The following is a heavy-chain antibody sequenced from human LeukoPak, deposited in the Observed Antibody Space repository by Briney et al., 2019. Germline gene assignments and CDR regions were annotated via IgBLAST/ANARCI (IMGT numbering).Heavy chain of an antibody. Sequence: PSETLSLTCTVSGGSISSSSYYWGWIRQPPGKGLEWIGSIYYSGSTYYNPSLKSRVTISVDTSKNQFSLKLSSVTAADTAVYYCARRAGYGAVVGGVFDYWGQGTLVTVSS. CDR3: ARRAGYGAVVGGVFDY. CDR1: GGSISSSSYY. V-gene: IGHV4-39*01. D-gene: IGHD1-26*01. J-gene: IGHJ4*02. CDR2: IYYSGST.